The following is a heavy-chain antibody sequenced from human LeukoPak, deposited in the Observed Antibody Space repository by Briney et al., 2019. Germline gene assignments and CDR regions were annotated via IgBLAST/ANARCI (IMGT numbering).Heavy chain of an antibody. J-gene: IGHJ4*02. D-gene: IGHD6-19*01. CDR2: ISGSGGST. V-gene: IGHV3-23*01. CDR1: GFTFSSYA. Sequence: GGSLSLSCAASGFTFSSYAMSWVRQAPGKGLEWVSAISGSGGSTYYADSVKGRFTISRDNSKNTLYLQMNSLRAEDTAVYYCAKGSRSGWYCYFDYWGQGTLVTVSS. CDR3: AKGSRSGWYCYFDY.